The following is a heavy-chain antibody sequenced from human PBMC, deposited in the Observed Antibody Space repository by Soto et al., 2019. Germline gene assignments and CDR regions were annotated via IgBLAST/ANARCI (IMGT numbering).Heavy chain of an antibody. CDR1: GDSVSANSAA. D-gene: IGHD6-13*01. CDR2: TYFRSKWYN. CDR3: ARASYSTTWYWYFDY. J-gene: IGHJ4*02. V-gene: IGHV6-1*01. Sequence: SQTLSLTCVISGDSVSANSAAWNWIRPSPSRGLEWLGRTYFRSKWYNDYAVSVRSRISINPDTSKNQFSLQLNSVTPEDTAVYYCARASYSTTWYWYFDYWGQGALVTVSS.